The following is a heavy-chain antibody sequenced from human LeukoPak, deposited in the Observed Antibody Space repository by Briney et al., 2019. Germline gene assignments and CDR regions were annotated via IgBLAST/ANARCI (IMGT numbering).Heavy chain of an antibody. V-gene: IGHV3-33*01. J-gene: IGHJ6*01. Sequence: GGSLRLPCAASGFTFSGYGMHWVRQAPGKGLEWVGMIWFDGSNNSYADSVKGRFSISRDKSKNTMYLQMNSLTAEDTAVSYCARDRHHNYYYGMDVWGQGTTVTVSS. CDR3: ARDRHHNYYYGMDV. D-gene: IGHD1-14*01. CDR2: IWFDGSNN. CDR1: GFTFSGYG.